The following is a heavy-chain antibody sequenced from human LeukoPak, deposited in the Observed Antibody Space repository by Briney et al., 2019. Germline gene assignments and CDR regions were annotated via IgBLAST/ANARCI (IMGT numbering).Heavy chain of an antibody. CDR1: GGSISSSSYY. J-gene: IGHJ4*02. Sequence: PSETLSLTCTVSGGSISSSSYYWGWIRQPPGKGLEWIGSIYYSGSTYYNPSLKSRVTISVDTSKNQFSLKLSSVTAADTAVYYCARHPFMVRGVIITLYFDYWGQGTLVTVSS. D-gene: IGHD3-10*01. V-gene: IGHV4-39*01. CDR2: IYYSGST. CDR3: ARHPFMVRGVIITLYFDY.